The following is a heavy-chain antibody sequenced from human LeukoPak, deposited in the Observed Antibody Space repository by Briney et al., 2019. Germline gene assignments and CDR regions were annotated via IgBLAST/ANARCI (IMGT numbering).Heavy chain of an antibody. CDR3: AGGSSRVLVAASTHDAFDI. CDR1: GFTFSSYA. V-gene: IGHV3-30-3*01. D-gene: IGHD5-12*01. CDR2: ISYDGSNK. Sequence: GGSLRLSCAASGFTFSSYAMHWVRQAPGKGLEWVAVISYDGSNKYYADSVKGRFTISRDNSKNTLYLQMNSLRAEDTAVYYCAGGSSRVLVAASTHDAFDIWGQGTMVTVSS. J-gene: IGHJ3*02.